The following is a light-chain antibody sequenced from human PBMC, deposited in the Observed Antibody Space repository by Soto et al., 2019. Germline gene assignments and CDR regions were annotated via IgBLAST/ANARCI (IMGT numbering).Light chain of an antibody. CDR1: KIGNKN. V-gene: IGLV3-21*02. CDR3: QVWDNSSEHYV. CDR2: DDS. Sequence: SYELTQPPSVSVAPGQTARITCGGNKIGNKNVHWYQQKPGQAPVLVVYDDSDRPSGIPERFSGSNSGNTATLTISRVEAGDEADYYCQVWDNSSEHYVFGTGTKVTVL. J-gene: IGLJ1*01.